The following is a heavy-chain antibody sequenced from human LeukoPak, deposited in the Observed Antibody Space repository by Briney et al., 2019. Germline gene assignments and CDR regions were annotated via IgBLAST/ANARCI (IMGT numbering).Heavy chain of an antibody. D-gene: IGHD3-3*01. J-gene: IGHJ6*02. V-gene: IGHV1-24*01. Sequence: ASVKVCCKVSGYTLTELSMHWVRQAPGKGLEWMGGFDPEDGETIYAQKFQGRVTMTEDTSTDTAYMELSSLRSEDTAVYYCATVDFWSGYYTGMIEAKYYYGMDVWGQGTTVTVSS. CDR3: ATVDFWSGYYTGMIEAKYYYGMDV. CDR1: GYTLTELS. CDR2: FDPEDGET.